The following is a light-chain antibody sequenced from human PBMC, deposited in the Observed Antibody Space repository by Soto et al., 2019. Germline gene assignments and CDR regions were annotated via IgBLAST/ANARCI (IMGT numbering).Light chain of an antibody. CDR2: LDSDGSH. CDR1: SGHSSYA. J-gene: IGLJ2*01. CDR3: QTWGTGSHVV. V-gene: IGLV4-69*01. Sequence: QPVLPQSPSASASLGASVKLTCTLSSGHSSYAIAWHQQQPEKGPRYLMKLDSDGSHTKGDAIPDRFSGASSGAERYLTISGLQSEDEADYYCQTWGTGSHVVFGGGTKLTVL.